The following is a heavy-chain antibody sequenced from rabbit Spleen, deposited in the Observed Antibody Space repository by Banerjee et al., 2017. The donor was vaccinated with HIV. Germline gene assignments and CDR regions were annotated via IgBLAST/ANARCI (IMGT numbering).Heavy chain of an antibody. Sequence: QSLEESGGDQVQPEGSLTLTCTASGFSFSGSYYMCWVRQAPGKGLQWIACINAVTGKAVYATWAKGRFTFSKTSSTTVTLQMTSLTAADTATYFCARGFYTYDDYVNRYGAYFNLWGQGTLVTVS. CDR3: ARGFYTYDDYVNRYGAYFNL. V-gene: IGHV1S40*01. D-gene: IGHD2-1*01. CDR2: INAVTGKA. J-gene: IGHJ4*01. CDR1: GFSFSGSYY.